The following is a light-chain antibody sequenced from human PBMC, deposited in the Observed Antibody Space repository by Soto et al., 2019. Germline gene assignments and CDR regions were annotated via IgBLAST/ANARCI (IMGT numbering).Light chain of an antibody. J-gene: IGKJ5*01. Sequence: EIVMTQSPATLSVSPGERATLSCRASQSVSSNLAWYQQKPGQAPRFLIYRASTRVTGTPARFSGSGSGTEFTLTISSLQSEDFAVYYCQQYNNWPTTTFGQGTRLEIK. CDR2: RAS. CDR3: QQYNNWPTTT. CDR1: QSVSSN. V-gene: IGKV3-15*01.